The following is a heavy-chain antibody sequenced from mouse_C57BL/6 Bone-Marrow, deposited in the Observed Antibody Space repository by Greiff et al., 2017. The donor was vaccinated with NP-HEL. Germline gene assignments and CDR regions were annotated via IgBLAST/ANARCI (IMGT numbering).Heavy chain of an antibody. CDR2: INPSNGGT. CDR3: ARPPYYYGSSYYFDY. J-gene: IGHJ2*01. D-gene: IGHD1-1*01. V-gene: IGHV1-53*01. CDR1: GYTFTSYW. Sequence: QVQLQQPGTELVKPGASVKLSCKASGYTFTSYWMHWVKQRPGQGLEWIGNINPSNGGTNYNEKFKSKATLTVDTSSSTAYMQLSSLTSEDSAVYYCARPPYYYGSSYYFDYWGQGTTLTVSS.